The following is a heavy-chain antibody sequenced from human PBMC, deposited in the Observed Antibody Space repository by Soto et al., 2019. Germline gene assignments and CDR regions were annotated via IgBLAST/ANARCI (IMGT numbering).Heavy chain of an antibody. CDR2: IRAKANNYAT. CDR1: GYSLSGSS. J-gene: IGHJ4*02. CDR3: TTKDY. V-gene: IGHV3-73*02. Sequence: EVQLVASGGGLVQPGGSLKLSCVAAGYSLSGSSIHWVRQASGKGLEWLGRIRAKANNYATSYAASVNGRFTIFRDDSKNTAYLQMNSLKIEDTADYYCTTKDYWGRGSLVTVSS.